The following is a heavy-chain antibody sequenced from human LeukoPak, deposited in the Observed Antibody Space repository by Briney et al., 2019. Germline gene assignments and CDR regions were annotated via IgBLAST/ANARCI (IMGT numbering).Heavy chain of an antibody. CDR1: GGSISGSSYY. CDR2: IYYSGST. Sequence: PSETLFLTCAVSGGSISGSSYYWGWIRQPPGKGLEWIGSIYYSGSTYYNSSLKSRLTISVDTSKNQFSLKLSSVTAADTAVYYCARVMDLWFDPWGQGTLVTVSS. V-gene: IGHV4-39*07. CDR3: ARVMDLWFDP. D-gene: IGHD2-2*03. J-gene: IGHJ5*02.